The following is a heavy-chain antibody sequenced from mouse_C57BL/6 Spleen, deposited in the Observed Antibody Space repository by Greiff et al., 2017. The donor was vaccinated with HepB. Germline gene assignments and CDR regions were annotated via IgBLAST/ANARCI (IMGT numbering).Heavy chain of an antibody. CDR1: GYTFTSYW. V-gene: IGHV1-52*01. Sequence: QVQLKQPGAELVRPGSSVKLSCKASGYTFTSYWMHWVKQRPIQGLEWIGNIDPSDSETHYNQKFKDKATLTVDKSSSTAYMQLSSLTSEDSAVYYCARSRGSVFDYWGQGTTLTVSS. CDR3: ARSRGSVFDY. CDR2: IDPSDSET. J-gene: IGHJ2*01. D-gene: IGHD1-3*01.